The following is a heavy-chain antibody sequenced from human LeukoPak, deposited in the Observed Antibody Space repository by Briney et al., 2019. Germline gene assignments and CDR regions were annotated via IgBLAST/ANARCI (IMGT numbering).Heavy chain of an antibody. V-gene: IGHV3-48*03. CDR1: GFTFSSYE. D-gene: IGHD3-10*02. CDR2: ISSSGGTI. J-gene: IGHJ6*04. CDR3: AALGITMIGGV. Sequence: WGSLRLSCAASGFTFSSYEMNWVRQAPGEGLEWGSYISSSGGTIYYAASVKGRFTISRDNAKNSLYLKMNSLRAEATAVYYCAALGITMIGGVWGKGTTVTISS.